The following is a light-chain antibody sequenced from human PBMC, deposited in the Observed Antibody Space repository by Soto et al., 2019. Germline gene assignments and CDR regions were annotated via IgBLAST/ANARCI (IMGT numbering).Light chain of an antibody. V-gene: IGKV4-1*01. CDR1: QSVLYSSNNKNY. J-gene: IGKJ5*01. CDR2: WAS. CDR3: KQYYSTPIT. Sequence: DIVMTQSPDSLAVSLGERATINCKSSQSVLYSSNNKNYLAWYQQKPGQPPKLLIYWASTRESGVPDRFSGSGSGTDFTLTISSLQAEDVAVYYCKQYYSTPITVGNGTRLEIK.